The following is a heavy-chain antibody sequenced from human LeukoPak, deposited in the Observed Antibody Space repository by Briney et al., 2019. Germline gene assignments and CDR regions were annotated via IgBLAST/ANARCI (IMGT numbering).Heavy chain of an antibody. J-gene: IGHJ4*02. Sequence: SETLSLTCTVSGGSISTSNYYWGWFRQPPGNGLEWIGNIFYSGSTYYSPSLKSRVTISLDTSRNQFSLKLTSVTAADTAVYYCARVSELVRDDRSTSFDYWGQGTLVTVSS. CDR3: ARVSELVRDDRSTSFDY. CDR1: GGSISTSNYY. V-gene: IGHV4-39*07. D-gene: IGHD2-2*01. CDR2: IFYSGST.